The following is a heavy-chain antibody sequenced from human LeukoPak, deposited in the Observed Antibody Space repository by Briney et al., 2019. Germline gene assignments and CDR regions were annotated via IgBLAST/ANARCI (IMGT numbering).Heavy chain of an antibody. V-gene: IGHV3-30*04. J-gene: IGHJ4*02. CDR2: ISYDGSNK. D-gene: IGHD6-19*01. Sequence: GRSLRLSCAASGFTFSSYAMHWVRQAPGKGLEWEAVISYDGSNKYYADSVKGRFTISRDNSKNTLYLQMNSLRAEDTAVYYCARVTRRYSSGWYYFDYWGQGTLVTVSS. CDR3: ARVTRRYSSGWYYFDY. CDR1: GFTFSSYA.